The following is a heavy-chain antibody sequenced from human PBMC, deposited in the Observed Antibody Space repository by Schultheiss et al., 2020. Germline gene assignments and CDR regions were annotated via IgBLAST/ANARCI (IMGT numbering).Heavy chain of an antibody. J-gene: IGHJ3*02. CDR3: TREPVVVVAATPPFDAFDI. Sequence: GESLKISCAASGFTFSSYAMSWVRQAPGKGLEWVGFIRSKAYGGTTEYAASVKGRFTISRDDSKSIAYLQMNSLKTEDTAVYYCTREPVVVVAATPPFDAFDIWGQGTMVTVSS. CDR2: IRSKAYGGTT. D-gene: IGHD2-15*01. V-gene: IGHV3-49*04. CDR1: GFTFSSYA.